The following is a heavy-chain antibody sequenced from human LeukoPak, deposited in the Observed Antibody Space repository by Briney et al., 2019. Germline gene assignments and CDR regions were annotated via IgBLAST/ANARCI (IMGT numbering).Heavy chain of an antibody. V-gene: IGHV4-59*01. CDR2: IHYSGST. CDR1: GGSISSYY. Sequence: SETLSLTCTVSGGSISSYYWSWNRQPPGKELEWIGYIHYSGSTNYNPSLKSRVTMSVDTSKNQFSLKLTSVTAADTAVYYCARGGSSSSWPFYYWGQGTLVTVSS. CDR3: ARGGSSSSWPFYY. D-gene: IGHD6-13*01. J-gene: IGHJ4*02.